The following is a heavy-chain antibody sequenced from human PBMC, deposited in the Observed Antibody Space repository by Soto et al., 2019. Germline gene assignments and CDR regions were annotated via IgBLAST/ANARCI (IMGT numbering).Heavy chain of an antibody. J-gene: IGHJ4*02. CDR2: ISRDGTNK. D-gene: IGHD3-10*01. CDR3: ARSRSGAVADSFDF. V-gene: IGHV3-30*04. CDR1: GFTLSRYA. Sequence: QVQVVESGGGVVQPGRSLRLSCAASGFTLSRYAIHWVRQAPGKGLEWVAVISRDGTNKYYVDSVKGRFTISRDNSRNTLYLQMNSLRHEDAAVYYCARSRSGAVADSFDFWGQGTPVTVSS.